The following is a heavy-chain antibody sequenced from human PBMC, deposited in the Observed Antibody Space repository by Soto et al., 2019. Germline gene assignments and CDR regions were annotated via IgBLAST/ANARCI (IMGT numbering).Heavy chain of an antibody. J-gene: IGHJ4*02. V-gene: IGHV4-39*07. CDR1: GGSISSSSYY. Sequence: SETLSLTCTVSGGSISSSSYYWGWIRQPPGKGLEWIGSIYYSGSTYYNPSLKSRVTISVDTSKNQFSLKLSSVTAADTAVYYCARGPPLGFWGQGTLVTVSS. CDR2: IYYSGST. CDR3: ARGPPLGF.